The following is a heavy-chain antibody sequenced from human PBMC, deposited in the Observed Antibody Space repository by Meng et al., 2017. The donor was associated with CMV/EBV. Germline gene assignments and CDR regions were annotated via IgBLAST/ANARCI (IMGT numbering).Heavy chain of an antibody. V-gene: IGHV3-7*04. CDR1: GFTFSSYW. CDR3: ARGGNQIPAAIRTYYYYYGMDV. J-gene: IGHJ6*02. D-gene: IGHD2-2*01. CDR2: IKQDGSGK. Sequence: GGSLRLSCAASGFTFSSYWTSWVRQAPGKGLEWVANIKQDGSGKYYVDSVKGRFTISRDNAKNSLYLQMNSLRAEDTAVYYCARGGNQIPAAIRTYYYYYGMDVWGQGTTVTVSS.